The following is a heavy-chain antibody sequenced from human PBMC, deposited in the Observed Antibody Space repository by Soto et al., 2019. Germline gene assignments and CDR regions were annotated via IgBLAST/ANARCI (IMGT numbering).Heavy chain of an antibody. J-gene: IGHJ4*02. Sequence: QVQLVQSGAEVKKPGASVKVSCKASGYTFTNYYIHWVRQAPGQGLEWVGLINPKTGTTNDAPKFQGRVTMTSDTSTSTAYMELSSLRSEDTAVFYCARERGLTASTLLGYWGQGTLVTVSS. CDR2: INPKTGTT. CDR1: GYTFTNYY. V-gene: IGHV1-46*01. CDR3: ARERGLTASTLLGY. D-gene: IGHD1-26*01.